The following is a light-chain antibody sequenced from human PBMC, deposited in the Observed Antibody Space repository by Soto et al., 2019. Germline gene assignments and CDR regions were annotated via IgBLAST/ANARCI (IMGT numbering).Light chain of an antibody. CDR2: SNN. Sequence: QYVLTQPPSASRTPGQRVTISCSGSSSNIGTNYVFWYQQLPGTAPKLLIYSNNQRPSGVPDRFSGSKSGTSASLAISGLRSEDEADYYCAAWDDSLSGVVFGGGNKLTVL. CDR1: SSNIGTNY. J-gene: IGLJ2*01. V-gene: IGLV1-47*02. CDR3: AAWDDSLSGVV.